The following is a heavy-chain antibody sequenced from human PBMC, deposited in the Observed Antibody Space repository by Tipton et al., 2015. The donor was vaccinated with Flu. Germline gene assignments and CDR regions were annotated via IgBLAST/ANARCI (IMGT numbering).Heavy chain of an antibody. D-gene: IGHD1-1*01. CDR3: ARESKLERLRPYGYYYYMDV. CDR2: IYTSGST. J-gene: IGHJ6*03. V-gene: IGHV4-4*07. Sequence: TLSLTCTVSGGSISSYYWSWIRQPAGKGLEWIGRIYTSGSTNYNPSLKSRVTMSVDTSKNQFSLKLSSVTAADTAVYYCARESKLERLRPYGYYYYMDVWGKGTTVTVSS. CDR1: GGSISSYY.